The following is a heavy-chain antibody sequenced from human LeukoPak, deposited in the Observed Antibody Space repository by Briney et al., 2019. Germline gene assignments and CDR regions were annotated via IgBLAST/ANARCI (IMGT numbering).Heavy chain of an antibody. J-gene: IGHJ4*02. D-gene: IGHD5-12*01. Sequence: SVKVSSKASLSALSGYTITSGRQAPGQRLEWGGGIITNLASTNYTQKFQGRVTTSADDSTSTPYMQLRSPTSENTTFYYFPLAFSGYDRSFPAAPDQWGQGTLVTVSS. CDR1: LSALSGYT. V-gene: IGHV1-69*13. CDR3: PLAFSGYDRSFPAAPDQ. CDR2: IITNLAST.